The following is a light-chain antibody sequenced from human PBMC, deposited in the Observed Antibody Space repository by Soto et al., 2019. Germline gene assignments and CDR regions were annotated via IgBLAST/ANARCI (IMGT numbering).Light chain of an antibody. CDR3: QQYGNSPFT. Sequence: EIVLTQSPGTLSLSPGERATLSCRASQSVSSNNLAWYQQKPGQAPRLLIYGASRRATGIPDRFRGSGSGTDFTLTITRLEPEDFAVYYCQQYGNSPFTFGPGTKVDIK. J-gene: IGKJ3*01. CDR2: GAS. V-gene: IGKV3-20*01. CDR1: QSVSSNN.